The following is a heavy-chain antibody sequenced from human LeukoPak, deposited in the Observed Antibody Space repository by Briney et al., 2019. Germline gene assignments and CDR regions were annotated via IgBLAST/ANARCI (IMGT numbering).Heavy chain of an antibody. D-gene: IGHD6-19*01. Sequence: ASVKVSCKTSGYTFTSYGLYWVRQAPGQGLEWMGWISVYNAETNYARKFQGRVTITTDTSTTTAYMELTSLTSDDTALYYCAREGDSAGWYRPAFRLRDYWGQGTGVTVSS. V-gene: IGHV1-18*01. CDR1: GYTFTSYG. CDR2: ISVYNAET. J-gene: IGHJ4*02. CDR3: AREGDSAGWYRPAFRLRDY.